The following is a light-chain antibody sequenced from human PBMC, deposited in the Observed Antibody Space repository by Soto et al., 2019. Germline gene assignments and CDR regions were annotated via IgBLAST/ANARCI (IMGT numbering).Light chain of an antibody. V-gene: IGKV3-11*01. CDR3: KKGGDGTRFL. CDR2: DAS. J-gene: IGKJ3*01. CDR1: QSVGAY. Sequence: EIVLTQSPATLSLSPGQRATLSCRASQSVGAYLAWYQQKVGQAPRLLIYDASNRASFIPARFSGSGSGTDFPLPTRRLGPEFFAVFYWKKGGDGTRFLFGPGTRGDI.